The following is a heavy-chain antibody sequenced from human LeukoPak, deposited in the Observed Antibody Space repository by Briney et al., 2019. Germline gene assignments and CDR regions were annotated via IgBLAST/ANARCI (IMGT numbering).Heavy chain of an antibody. CDR2: IYTSGST. V-gene: IGHV4-4*07. J-gene: IGHJ6*03. CDR3: ARVNRNDYDSSGYYSSYYYYYMDV. CDR1: GGSISSYY. D-gene: IGHD3-22*01. Sequence: SETLSLTCTVSGGSISSYYWSWIRQPAGKGLEWIGRIYTSGSTNYNPSLKSRVTMSVDTSKNQFSLKLSSVTAADTAVYYSARVNRNDYDSSGYYSSYYYYYMDVWGKGTTVTVSS.